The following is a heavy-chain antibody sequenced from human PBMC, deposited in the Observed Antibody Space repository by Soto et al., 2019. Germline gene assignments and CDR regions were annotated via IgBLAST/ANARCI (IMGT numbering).Heavy chain of an antibody. D-gene: IGHD2-2*01. CDR2: INAGNGNT. CDR1: GYTFTSYA. Sequence: QVQLVQSGAEVKKPGASVKVSCKASGYTFTSYAMHWVRQAPGQRLEWMGWINAGNGNTKYSQKFQGRVTNTRDTSASKAYMELSSLRPEDTAVYYWARSAAGSTTFRAADWFDPWGQGTLVTVSS. V-gene: IGHV1-3*01. J-gene: IGHJ5*02. CDR3: ARSAAGSTTFRAADWFDP.